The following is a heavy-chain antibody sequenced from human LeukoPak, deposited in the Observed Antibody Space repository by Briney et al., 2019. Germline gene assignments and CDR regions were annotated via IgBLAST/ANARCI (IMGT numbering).Heavy chain of an antibody. CDR3: ARVVTTGGGYFDY. Sequence: SETLSLTCAVYGGSFSGYYWSWIRQPPGKGLEWIGEINHSGSTNYNPSLKSRVTISVDTSKNQFSLKLSSVTAADTAVYYCARVVTTGGGYFDYGGKGPLVTVSS. CDR1: GGSFSGYY. J-gene: IGHJ4*02. V-gene: IGHV4-34*01. D-gene: IGHD4-17*01. CDR2: INHSGST.